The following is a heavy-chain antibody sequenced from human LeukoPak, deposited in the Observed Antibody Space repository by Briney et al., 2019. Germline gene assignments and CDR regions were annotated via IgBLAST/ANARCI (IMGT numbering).Heavy chain of an antibody. CDR2: INPNSGGT. J-gene: IGHJ4*02. D-gene: IGHD3-22*01. Sequence: GASVKVSCKASGYTFTGYYVHWVRQAPGQGLEWMGWINPNSGGTNYAQKFQGRVTMTRDTSISTAYMELSRLRSDDTAVYYCARDLSSGYYNLDYWGQGTLVTVSS. CDR3: ARDLSSGYYNLDY. CDR1: GYTFTGYY. V-gene: IGHV1-2*02.